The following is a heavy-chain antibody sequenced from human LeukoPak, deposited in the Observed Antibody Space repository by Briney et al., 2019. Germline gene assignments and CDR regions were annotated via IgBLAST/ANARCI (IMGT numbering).Heavy chain of an antibody. Sequence: GGSLRLSCAVSGFTFSNYAINWVRQAPGKGLEWVSSISESGGTTDYADSVKVRFTISRDNSKNTLYLQMSSLRAEDTAVYYCARQWLVNGWGQGTLVTVSS. D-gene: IGHD6-19*01. CDR3: ARQWLVNG. CDR1: GFTFSNYA. J-gene: IGHJ4*02. V-gene: IGHV3-23*01. CDR2: ISESGGTT.